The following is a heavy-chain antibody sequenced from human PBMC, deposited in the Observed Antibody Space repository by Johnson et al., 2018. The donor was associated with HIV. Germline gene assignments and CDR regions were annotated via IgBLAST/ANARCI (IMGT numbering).Heavy chain of an antibody. D-gene: IGHD3-10*01. CDR1: GFSFSDYY. CDR2: ISSSGSTI. CDR3: AKEFSVGVSMTFDI. J-gene: IGHJ3*02. V-gene: IGHV3-11*04. Sequence: QVQLVESGGGLVKPGGSLRLSCAASGFSFSDYYMSWIRQAPGKGLEWVSYISSSGSTIYYADSVVKGRFTISRDNAKNSVFLQMNSLRVEDTAIYYCAKEFSVGVSMTFDIWGQGTMVTVAS.